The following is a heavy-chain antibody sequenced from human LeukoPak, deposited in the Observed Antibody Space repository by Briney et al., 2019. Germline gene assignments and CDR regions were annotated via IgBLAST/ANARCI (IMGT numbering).Heavy chain of an antibody. CDR3: ARAPSKGGWFDT. CDR2: MNPNSGNT. Sequence: ASVKVSCKASGYTFTSYDINWVRQATGQGLEWMGWMNPNSGNTGYAQKFQGRGTMTRNTSISTAYMELSSLRSEDTAVYYCARAPSKGGWFDTWGQGTLVTVSS. J-gene: IGHJ5*01. CDR1: GYTFTSYD. V-gene: IGHV1-8*01.